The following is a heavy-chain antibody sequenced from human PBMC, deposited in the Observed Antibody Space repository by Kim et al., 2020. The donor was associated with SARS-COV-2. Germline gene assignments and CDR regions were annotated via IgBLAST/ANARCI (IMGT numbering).Heavy chain of an antibody. CDR2: IDYSERT. V-gene: IGHV4-59*01. D-gene: IGHD3-22*01. Sequence: SETLSLTCTVSGGSINDNYWSWIRQPPGKGLEWIGDIDYSERTDYNPSLKSRVTLSIDTSKNQFSLRLTSVTPADTAVYYCGRGAPMIVAWGKGTLVTVSS. J-gene: IGHJ4*02. CDR3: GRGAPMIVA. CDR1: GGSINDNY.